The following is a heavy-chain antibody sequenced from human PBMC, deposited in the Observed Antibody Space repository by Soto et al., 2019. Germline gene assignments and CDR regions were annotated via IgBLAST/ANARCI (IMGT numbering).Heavy chain of an antibody. J-gene: IGHJ4*02. D-gene: IGHD2-21*02. CDR2: ISYDGSNK. Sequence: QVQLVESGGGVVQPGRSLRLSCAASGFTFSSYDMHWVRQAPGKGLEWVGVISYDGSNKYYADSVKGRFTVSRDKSKNTLYLQVNSLRAEDTAVYYCAKDKVPVVVTAPFDYWGQETLVTVSS. CDR1: GFTFSSYD. CDR3: AKDKVPVVVTAPFDY. V-gene: IGHV3-30*18.